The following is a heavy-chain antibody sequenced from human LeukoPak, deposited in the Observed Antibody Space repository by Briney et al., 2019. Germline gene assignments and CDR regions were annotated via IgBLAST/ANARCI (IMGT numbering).Heavy chain of an antibody. J-gene: IGHJ4*02. D-gene: IGHD3-22*01. CDR2: ISSSSSTI. Sequence: SGGCLRPSCAASGYTFSSYSMNWVRQAPGKGLEWVSYISSSSSTIYYADSVKGRFTISRENSKNTLYLQVNSLRAEDTAVYYCAKDDYDSSGYLFDYWGQGTLVTVSS. V-gene: IGHV3-48*01. CDR3: AKDDYDSSGYLFDY. CDR1: GYTFSSYS.